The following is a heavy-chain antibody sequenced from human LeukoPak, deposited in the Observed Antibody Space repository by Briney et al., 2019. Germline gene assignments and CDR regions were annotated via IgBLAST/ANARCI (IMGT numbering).Heavy chain of an antibody. CDR3: ARVVGGWYADY. V-gene: IGHV1-69*13. CDR1: GGTFSSYA. J-gene: IGHJ4*02. D-gene: IGHD6-19*01. CDR2: IIPIFGTA. Sequence: SVKVSCTASGGTFSSYAISWVRQAPGQGLEWRGGIIPIFGTANYAQKFQGRVTITADESTSTAYMELSSLRSEDTAVYYCARVVGGWYADYWGQGTLVTVSS.